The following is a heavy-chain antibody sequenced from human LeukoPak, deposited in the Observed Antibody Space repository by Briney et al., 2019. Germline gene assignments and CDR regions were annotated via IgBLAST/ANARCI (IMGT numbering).Heavy chain of an antibody. CDR1: GYTFTSYG. CDR2: MNPNSGNT. CDR3: ARAAYYYDSSGYYFYNWFDP. V-gene: IGHV1-8*02. Sequence: GASVKVSCKASGYTFTSYGISWVRQAPGQGLEWMGWMNPNSGNTGYAQKFQGRVTMTRNTSISTAYMELSSLRSEDTAVYYCARAAYYYDSSGYYFYNWFDPWGQGTLVTVSS. J-gene: IGHJ5*02. D-gene: IGHD3-22*01.